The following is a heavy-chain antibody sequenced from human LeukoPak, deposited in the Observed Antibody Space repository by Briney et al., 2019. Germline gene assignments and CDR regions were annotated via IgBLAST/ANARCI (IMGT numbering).Heavy chain of an antibody. Sequence: PSETLSLTCAVYGGSFSGYYWSWIRQPPGKGLEWIGEINHSGSTNYNPSLKSRVTISVDTSKNQFSLKLSSVTAADTAVYYCARGPVYSSGWYFYYYYMDVWGKGTTVTVSS. CDR2: INHSGST. CDR3: ARGPVYSSGWYFYYYYMDV. D-gene: IGHD6-19*01. CDR1: GGSFSGYY. V-gene: IGHV4-34*01. J-gene: IGHJ6*03.